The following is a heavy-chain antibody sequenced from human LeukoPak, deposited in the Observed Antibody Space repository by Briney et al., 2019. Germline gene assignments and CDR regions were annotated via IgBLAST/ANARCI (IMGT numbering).Heavy chain of an antibody. CDR3: ARVDQWLRLVN. CDR2: ISSSSSYI. CDR1: GFTFSSYS. V-gene: IGHV3-21*01. J-gene: IGHJ4*02. D-gene: IGHD5-12*01. Sequence: GGSLRLSCAASGFTFSSYSMNWIRQAPGKGLEWVSSISSSSSYIYYADSVKGRFTISRDNAKNSLYLQMNSLRAEDTAVYYCARVDQWLRLVNWGQGTLVTVSS.